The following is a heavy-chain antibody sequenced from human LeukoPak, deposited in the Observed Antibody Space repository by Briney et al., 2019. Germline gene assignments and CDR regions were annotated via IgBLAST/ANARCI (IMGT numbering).Heavy chain of an antibody. CDR2: INWNGGST. D-gene: IGHD6-19*01. Sequence: GGPLRLSCAASGFTFDDYGMSWVRQAPGKGLEWVSGINWNGGSTGYADSVKGRFTISRDNAKNSLYLQMNSLRAEDTALYYRAREQWLAQKDYWGQGTLVTVSS. CDR3: AREQWLAQKDY. J-gene: IGHJ4*02. V-gene: IGHV3-20*04. CDR1: GFTFDDYG.